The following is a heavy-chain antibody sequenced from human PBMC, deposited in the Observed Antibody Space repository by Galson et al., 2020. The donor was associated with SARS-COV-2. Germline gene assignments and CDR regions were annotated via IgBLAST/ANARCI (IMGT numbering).Heavy chain of an antibody. CDR1: GFNFDDHA. D-gene: IGHD2-21*02. CDR2: IDSNSDTI. CDR3: ARGSIDDVTGLPDS. J-gene: IGHJ4*02. Sequence: GGSLRLSCVGSGFNFDDHAMHWVRQGLGKGLEWVSGIDSNSDTIAYADSVKDRCTISRDNAKNSLYLHINSLKSEDTAFYYCARGSIDDVTGLPDSWGQGTLVTFSS. V-gene: IGHV3-9*01.